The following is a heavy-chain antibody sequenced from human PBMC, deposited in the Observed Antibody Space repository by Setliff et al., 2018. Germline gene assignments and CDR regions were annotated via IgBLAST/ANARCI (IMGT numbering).Heavy chain of an antibody. Sequence: PGGSLRLSCAASGFTVSTFSMHWVRQAPGKGLEWVANIKQDGGKTYYVDSVKGRFSISRDNAKNSLYLQMNSLRAEDTAVYYCAKYYSDNSGPRGAFDYWGQGTLVTVSS. CDR1: GFTVSTFS. V-gene: IGHV3-7*01. CDR3: AKYYSDNSGPRGAFDY. D-gene: IGHD3-22*01. CDR2: IKQDGGKT. J-gene: IGHJ4*02.